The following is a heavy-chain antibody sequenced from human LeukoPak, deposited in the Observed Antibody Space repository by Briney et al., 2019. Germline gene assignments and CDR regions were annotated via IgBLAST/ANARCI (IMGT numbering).Heavy chain of an antibody. V-gene: IGHV3-30*18. J-gene: IGHJ4*02. Sequence: GGSLRLSCGASGFTFSSYGMHWVRQAPGKGLEWVAVISYDGSNKYYADSVKGRFTISRDNSKNTLYLQMNSLRAEHTAVYYCAKDLQYYYDSSGYLPDFDYWGQGTLVTVSS. CDR3: AKDLQYYYDSSGYLPDFDY. CDR2: ISYDGSNK. D-gene: IGHD3-22*01. CDR1: GFTFSSYG.